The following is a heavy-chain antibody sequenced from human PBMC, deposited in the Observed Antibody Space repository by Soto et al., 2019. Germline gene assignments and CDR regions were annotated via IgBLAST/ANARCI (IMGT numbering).Heavy chain of an antibody. CDR1: GGTFSSYT. D-gene: IGHD3-22*01. CDR2: FDPEDGET. J-gene: IGHJ5*02. Sequence: ASVKVSCKASGGTFSSYTISLVRQAPGKGLEWMGGFDPEDGETIYAQKFQGRVTMTEDTSTDTAYMELSSLRSEDTAVYYCATYYYDSSGYYSRFDPWGQGTLVTVSS. V-gene: IGHV1-24*01. CDR3: ATYYYDSSGYYSRFDP.